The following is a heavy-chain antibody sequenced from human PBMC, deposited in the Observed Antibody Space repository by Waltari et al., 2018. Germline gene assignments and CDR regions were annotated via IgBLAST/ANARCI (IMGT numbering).Heavy chain of an antibody. CDR3: AKIAQMGRWYFAL. V-gene: IGHV3-23*01. CDR1: GFSFSNHG. Sequence: EVQLLESGGGLIQPGGSLILSCAASGFSFSNHGMRWVRQAPGKGPEWVSSISSSGSSTFYADSVKGRFTISRDNSKNMMYLQMNSLGAEDAAVYYCAKIAQMGRWYFALWGRGTLVTVSS. D-gene: IGHD2-8*01. J-gene: IGHJ2*01. CDR2: ISSSGSST.